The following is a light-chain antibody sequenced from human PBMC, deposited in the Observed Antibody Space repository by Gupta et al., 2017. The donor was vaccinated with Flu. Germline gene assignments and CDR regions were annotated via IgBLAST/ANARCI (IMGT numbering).Light chain of an antibody. Sequence: VTIYCTGSSSNIGAGYDVHWYQQLPGTAPKLLIYGNSNRPSGVPDRFSGSKSGTSASLAITGLQAEDEADYYCQYYDSSLSGAVFGGGTKLTVL. V-gene: IGLV1-40*01. J-gene: IGLJ2*01. CDR3: QYYDSSLSGAV. CDR2: GNS. CDR1: SSNIGAGYD.